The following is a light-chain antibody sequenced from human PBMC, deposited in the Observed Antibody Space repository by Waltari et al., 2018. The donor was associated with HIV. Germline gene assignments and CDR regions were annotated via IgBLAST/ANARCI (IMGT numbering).Light chain of an antibody. CDR2: DVN. J-gene: IGLJ2*01. CDR3: CSYACTYTLVL. V-gene: IGLV2-11*01. CDR1: SRDVGGYAY. Sequence: QSALTQPRPVSGSPGPSVTIACTGTSRDVGGYAYVSWYKQGPGKAPKLMIYDVNKRSSGVPHRFSGSKSGNSASLTISGLQAEDEADYYCCSYACTYTLVLFGCGTKLTVL.